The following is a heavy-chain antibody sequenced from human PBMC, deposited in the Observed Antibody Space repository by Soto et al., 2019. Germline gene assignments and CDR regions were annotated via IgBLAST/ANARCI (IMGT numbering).Heavy chain of an antibody. J-gene: IGHJ3*02. CDR1: GFTLSMYW. V-gene: IGHV3-7*05. D-gene: IGHD6-13*01. CDR2: IKQDGSKK. Sequence: EVQLEEPGGGLVQPGGSLRLSCAASGFTLSMYWMNWVRQAPGRGLEWVANIKQDGSKKTYLDSVRGPFTISSDNVRNSLYVQMDSLRAEDTALYYCATDVSPGSSSLYLDAFDIWGQGTMVIVSS. CDR3: ATDVSPGSSSLYLDAFDI.